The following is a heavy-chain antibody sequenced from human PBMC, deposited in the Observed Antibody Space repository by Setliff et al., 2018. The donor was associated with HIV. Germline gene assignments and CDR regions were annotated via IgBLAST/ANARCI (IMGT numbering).Heavy chain of an antibody. CDR1: GFTFGDYA. CDR2: IRSKAYGGTT. CDR3: TRTFFHSSGYYHNLQPFDY. D-gene: IGHD3-22*01. Sequence: PGGSLRLSCTASGFTFGDYAMSWVRQAPGKGLEWVSFIRSKAYGGTTEYAASVKGRFTISRDDSKSIAYLQMNSLKTEDTAVYYCTRTFFHSSGYYHNLQPFDYWGQGTLVTVSS. V-gene: IGHV3-49*04. J-gene: IGHJ4*02.